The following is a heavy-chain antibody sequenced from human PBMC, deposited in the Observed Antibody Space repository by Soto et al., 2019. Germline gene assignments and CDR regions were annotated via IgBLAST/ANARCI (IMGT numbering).Heavy chain of an antibody. CDR2: MNPNSGNT. CDR3: ARGPRYCSSTSCDSAYYYMDV. V-gene: IGHV1-8*01. D-gene: IGHD2-2*02. J-gene: IGHJ6*03. Sequence: ASVKVSCKASGYTFTSYDINWVRQATGQGLEWMGWMNPNSGNTGYAQKLQGRVTMTRNTSISTAYMELSSLRSEDTAVFYCARGPRYCSSTSCDSAYYYMDVWGKGTTVTVSS. CDR1: GYTFTSYD.